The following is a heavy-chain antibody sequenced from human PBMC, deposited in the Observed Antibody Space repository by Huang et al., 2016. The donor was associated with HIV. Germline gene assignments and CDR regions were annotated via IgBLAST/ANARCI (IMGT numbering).Heavy chain of an antibody. V-gene: IGHV3-74*01. J-gene: IGHJ4*02. CDR3: VRDPRIQSWLNFFDY. Sequence: EVQLVESGGGLVQPGGSLRLSCAASGFSISSYWMHWVRQAQGKGLVWVARINSDGRSTSYADSVKGRFTISRDNAKNTLYLQMNSLRAEDTAVYYCVRDPRIQSWLNFFDYWGQGTLVSVSS. D-gene: IGHD3-22*01. CDR1: GFSISSYW. CDR2: INSDGRST.